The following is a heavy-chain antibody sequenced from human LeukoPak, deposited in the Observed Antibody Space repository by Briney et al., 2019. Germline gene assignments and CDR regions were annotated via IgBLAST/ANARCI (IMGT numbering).Heavy chain of an antibody. J-gene: IGHJ4*02. Sequence: GGSLKPSWAASEFTLGTYWMHWVGKAQGRGLVWVSTIKGDGSTTGYADSVKGRFTISRDNAKNTLYLQMNSLRAEDTAVYYCATLRGDLDYWSPGTLVTVSS. CDR1: EFTLGTYW. V-gene: IGHV3-74*01. CDR2: IKGDGSTT. CDR3: ATLRGDLDY. D-gene: IGHD4-17*01.